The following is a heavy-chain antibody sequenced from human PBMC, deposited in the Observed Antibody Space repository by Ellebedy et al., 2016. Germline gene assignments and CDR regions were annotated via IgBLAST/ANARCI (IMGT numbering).Heavy chain of an antibody. D-gene: IGHD3-10*01. CDR3: AKGTMDYLHH. V-gene: IGHV3-9*01. Sequence: GGSLRLSXAPSGFTFADYASHWVRQVPGKGLEWVSGISWNSAAIGYGEAVKGRFTISRDSAKNYLYLQMNSLRVEDTALYFCAKGTMDYLHHWGQGTLVTVSS. J-gene: IGHJ4*02. CDR2: ISWNSAAI. CDR1: GFTFADYA.